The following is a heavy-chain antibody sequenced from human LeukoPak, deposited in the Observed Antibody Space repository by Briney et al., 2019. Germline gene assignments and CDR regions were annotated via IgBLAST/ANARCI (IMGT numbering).Heavy chain of an antibody. J-gene: IGHJ6*04. Sequence: PSETLSLTCTVSGGSISSYYWSWIRQPPGKGLEWIGYIYYSGSTNYNPSLKSRVTISVDTSKNQFSLKLSSVTAADTAVYYCARDVGDGIDVWGKGTTVTVSS. CDR1: GGSISSYY. CDR3: ARDVGDGIDV. V-gene: IGHV4-59*01. D-gene: IGHD1-26*01. CDR2: IYYSGST.